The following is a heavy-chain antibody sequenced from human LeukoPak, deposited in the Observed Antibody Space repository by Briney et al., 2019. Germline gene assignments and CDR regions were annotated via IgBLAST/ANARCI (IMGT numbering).Heavy chain of an antibody. V-gene: IGHV4-59*01. CDR2: IYYSGST. J-gene: IGHJ6*02. Sequence: PSETLSLTCTVSGGSISSYYWSWIRQPPGKGLGWIGYIYYSGSTNYNPSLKGRVTISVDTSKNQFSLKLSSVTAADTAVYYCARTTIYPYYYYYGMDVWGQGTTVTVSS. CDR1: GGSISSYY. CDR3: ARTTIYPYYYYYGMDV. D-gene: IGHD5-24*01.